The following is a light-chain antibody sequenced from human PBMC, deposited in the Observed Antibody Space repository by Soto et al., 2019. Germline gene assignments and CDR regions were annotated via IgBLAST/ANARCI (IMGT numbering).Light chain of an antibody. Sequence: EIVLTQSPGTLSLSPGERATLSCRASQSVRSSYLAWYQQKPGQAPRRLIYGASSRATGIPDRFSGSGSGTDFTLTISRLEPEDFAVYDCQQYGSSRTFGQGTKVEIK. J-gene: IGKJ1*01. V-gene: IGKV3-20*01. CDR1: QSVRSSY. CDR2: GAS. CDR3: QQYGSSRT.